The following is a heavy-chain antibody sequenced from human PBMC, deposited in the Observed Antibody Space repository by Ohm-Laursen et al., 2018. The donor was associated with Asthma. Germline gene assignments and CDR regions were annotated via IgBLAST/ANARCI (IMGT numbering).Heavy chain of an antibody. CDR2: ISYDGSNK. CDR1: GFTFSDYG. CDR3: ARGQDGLQDY. J-gene: IGHJ4*02. V-gene: IGHV3-30*03. Sequence: SLRLSCAASGFTFSDYGMHWVRQAPDKGLEWVAVISYDGSNKYYADSVKGRFTISRDNSKNTLYLQMNSLRAEDTAVYYCARGQDGLQDYWGQGTLVTVSS.